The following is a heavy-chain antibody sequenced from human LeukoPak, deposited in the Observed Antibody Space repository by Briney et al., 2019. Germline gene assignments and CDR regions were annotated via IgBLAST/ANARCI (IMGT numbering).Heavy chain of an antibody. CDR3: AREDEYSSSFSPFVDC. CDR1: GFTFSSYS. V-gene: IGHV3-21*01. Sequence: GGSLRLSCAASGFTFSSYSMNWVRQAPGKGLEWVSSISSSSSYIYYADSVKGRFTISRDNAKNSLYLQMNSLRAEDTAVYYCAREDEYSSSFSPFVDCWGQGTLVTVSS. J-gene: IGHJ4*02. CDR2: ISSSSSYI. D-gene: IGHD6-6*01.